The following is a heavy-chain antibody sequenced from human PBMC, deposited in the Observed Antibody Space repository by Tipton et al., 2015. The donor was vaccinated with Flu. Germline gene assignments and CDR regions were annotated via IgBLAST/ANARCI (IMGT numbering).Heavy chain of an antibody. V-gene: IGHV4-39*07. CDR3: AEGYCSGGSCYLSY. CDR1: GGSISSSSYY. D-gene: IGHD2-15*01. Sequence: TLSLTCTVSGGSISSSSYYWGWSRQPPGKGLEWIGSIYYSGSTYYNPSLKSRVTISVDTSKNQFFLKLSSVTAADTAVYYCAEGYCSGGSCYLSYWGQGTLVTVSS. CDR2: IYYSGST. J-gene: IGHJ4*02.